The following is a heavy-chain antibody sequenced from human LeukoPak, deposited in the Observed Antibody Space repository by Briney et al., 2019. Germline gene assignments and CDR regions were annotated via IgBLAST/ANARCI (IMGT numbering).Heavy chain of an antibody. V-gene: IGHV1-46*01. Sequence: ASVKVSCTASGGTFSSYAISWVRQAPGQGLEWMGFINPSGGSTRYAQNFQGRVTMTKDTSTSTIYMELSSLRSEDTAVYYCARDPRGNSVYVFDYWGQGTLVTVSS. D-gene: IGHD5/OR15-5a*01. CDR3: ARDPRGNSVYVFDY. CDR2: INPSGGST. J-gene: IGHJ4*02. CDR1: GGTFSSYA.